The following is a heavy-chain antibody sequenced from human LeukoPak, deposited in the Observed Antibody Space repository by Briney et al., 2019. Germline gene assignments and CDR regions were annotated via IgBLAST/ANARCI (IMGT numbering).Heavy chain of an antibody. Sequence: SETLSLTCTVSGGSISSYYWSWIRQPAGKGLEWIGRIYTSGSTNYNPSLKSRVTISVDTSKNQFSLKLSSVTAADTAVYYCARRTGYYYYYYMDVWGKGTTVTVSS. V-gene: IGHV4-4*07. CDR3: ARRTGYYYYYYMDV. CDR1: GGSISSYY. CDR2: IYTSGST. D-gene: IGHD4-17*01. J-gene: IGHJ6*03.